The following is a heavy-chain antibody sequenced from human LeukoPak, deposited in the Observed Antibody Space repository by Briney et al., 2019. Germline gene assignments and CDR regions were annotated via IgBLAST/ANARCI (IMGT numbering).Heavy chain of an antibody. Sequence: PSETLSLTCTVSGGSISSYYWSWIRQPPGKGLEWIGYIYYTGSTDYNPSLKSRVAISVDTSKNQFSLKLSSVTAADTAVYYCARGSKAAPGTFDYWGQGTLVTVSS. J-gene: IGHJ4*02. D-gene: IGHD6-13*01. CDR1: GGSISSYY. CDR3: ARGSKAAPGTFDY. CDR2: IYYTGST. V-gene: IGHV4-59*01.